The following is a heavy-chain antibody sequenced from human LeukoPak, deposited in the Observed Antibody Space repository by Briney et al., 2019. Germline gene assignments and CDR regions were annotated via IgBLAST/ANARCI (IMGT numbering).Heavy chain of an antibody. D-gene: IGHD1-26*01. J-gene: IGHJ4*02. CDR2: TYNSGTT. CDR1: GGSISIYY. Sequence: ASETLSLTCTVSGGSISIYYWNWFRRPPGKGLEWIGSTYNSGTTDYNPSLKSRATISGDTSKNQFSLKLSSVTAADTAVYYCTRDRELGFWGQGTLVTVSS. V-gene: IGHV4-59*01. CDR3: TRDRELGF.